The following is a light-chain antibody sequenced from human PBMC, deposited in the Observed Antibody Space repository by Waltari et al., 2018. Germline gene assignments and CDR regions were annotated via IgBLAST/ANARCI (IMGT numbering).Light chain of an antibody. CDR2: KDY. CDR3: ATWDDSLNGWV. V-gene: IGLV1-47*01. Sequence: QSVLTQPPSASGAPGQEVSIPCSGASPTTTNSLFWYQQFPATAPKLTVYKDYERPSGVPDRFSASKSGTSASLAISGLRSDDEADYYCATWDDSLNGWVFGGGTKLTVL. J-gene: IGLJ3*02. CDR1: SPTTTNS.